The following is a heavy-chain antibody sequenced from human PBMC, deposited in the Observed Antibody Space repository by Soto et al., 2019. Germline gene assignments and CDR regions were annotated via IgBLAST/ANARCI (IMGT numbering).Heavy chain of an antibody. J-gene: IGHJ6*02. Sequence: QVQLVESGGGVVQPGRSLRLSCAASGFTFSSYGMHWVRQAPGKGLEWVAVISYDGSNKYYADSVKGRFTISRDNSKNXLYLQMNSLRAEDTAVYYCAKDRIVAARYYYGMDVWGQGTTVTVSS. CDR3: AKDRIVAARYYYGMDV. CDR2: ISYDGSNK. D-gene: IGHD1-26*01. CDR1: GFTFSSYG. V-gene: IGHV3-30*18.